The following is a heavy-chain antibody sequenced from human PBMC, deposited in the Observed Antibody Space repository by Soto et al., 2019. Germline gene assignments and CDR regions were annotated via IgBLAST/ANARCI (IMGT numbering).Heavy chain of an antibody. CDR1: GFTFSDYA. D-gene: IGHD4-17*01. J-gene: IGHJ4*02. V-gene: IGHV3-23*01. Sequence: EVQLLESGGGLVRPGGSLRLSCAASGFTFSDYAMSWVRQAPGKGLEWVSLISGTGGTTYYADSVEGRFTISRDSSKNTLHLQMSSRRAEDTAVYYCEKGYGERRDYFDYWGQGTLVTVSS. CDR2: ISGTGGTT. CDR3: EKGYGERRDYFDY.